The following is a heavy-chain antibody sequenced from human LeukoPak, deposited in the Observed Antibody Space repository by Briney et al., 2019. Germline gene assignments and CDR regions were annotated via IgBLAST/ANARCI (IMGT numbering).Heavy chain of an antibody. CDR3: ARVVAARGFYYFDY. D-gene: IGHD2-15*01. CDR1: GGSISSYY. V-gene: IGHV4-59*01. Sequence: SETLSLTCTVSGGSISSYYWSWIRQPPGKGLEWIGYIYYSGSTNYNPSLKSRVTISVDTSKNQFSLKLSSVTAADTAVYYCARVVAARGFYYFDYWGQGTLVTVSS. J-gene: IGHJ4*02. CDR2: IYYSGST.